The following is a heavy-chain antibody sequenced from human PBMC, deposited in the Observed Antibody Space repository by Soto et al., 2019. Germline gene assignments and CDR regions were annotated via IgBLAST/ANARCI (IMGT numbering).Heavy chain of an antibody. CDR3: AKRAWGYFYFDY. D-gene: IGHD1-26*01. Sequence: EVLLLESGGGLVQPGGSLRLSCAASGFTFSSYVMSWVRQAPGKGLEWVSVISGSGGSTYYADSVKGRFTISRDNSKNTLYLQMNSLRAEDTAVYYCAKRAWGYFYFDYWGQGTLVTVSS. V-gene: IGHV3-23*01. CDR2: ISGSGGST. J-gene: IGHJ4*02. CDR1: GFTFSSYV.